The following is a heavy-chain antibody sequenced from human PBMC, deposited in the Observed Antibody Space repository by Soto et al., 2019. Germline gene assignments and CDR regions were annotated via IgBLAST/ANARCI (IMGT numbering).Heavy chain of an antibody. CDR1: GFTFSTYS. V-gene: IGHV3-48*02. D-gene: IGHD1-1*01. Sequence: EVQLVESGGGLVQPGGSLRLSCAASGFTFSTYSMNWVRQAPGKGLEWVSYISSSSSTIYYADSVKGRFTISRDNAKNSLYLQMNSLRDGDTAVYYCARDWAELALDYWGQGTLVTVSS. CDR3: ARDWAELALDY. CDR2: ISSSSSTI. J-gene: IGHJ4*02.